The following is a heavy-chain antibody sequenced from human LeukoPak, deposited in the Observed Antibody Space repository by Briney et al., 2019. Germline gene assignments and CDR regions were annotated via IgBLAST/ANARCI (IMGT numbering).Heavy chain of an antibody. CDR1: GFSFSSDE. D-gene: IGHD3-10*01. CDR3: ARDRTMVRGLANYFYGMDV. J-gene: IGHJ6*02. V-gene: IGHV3-48*03. CDR2: ISTSGRAT. Sequence: GGSLRLPCAASGFSFSSDELNWVRQAPGKGLEWLSYISTSGRATYYADSVKGRFTISRDNAKNSLYLQMSSLRAEDTAVYYCARDRTMVRGLANYFYGMDVWGQGTTVIVSS.